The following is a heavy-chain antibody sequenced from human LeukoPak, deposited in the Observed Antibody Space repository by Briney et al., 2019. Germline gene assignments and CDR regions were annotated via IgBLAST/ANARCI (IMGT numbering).Heavy chain of an antibody. D-gene: IGHD3-9*01. CDR1: GFTVSSNY. CDR3: ARDYDILAGYHHYFDY. Sequence: GGSLRLSCAASGFTVSSNYMSWVRQAPGKGLEWVSVIYSGGSTYYADSVKGRFTISRDNSKNTLYLQMNSLRAEDTAVYYCARDYDILAGYHHYFDYWGQGTLVTVSS. J-gene: IGHJ4*02. V-gene: IGHV3-53*01. CDR2: IYSGGST.